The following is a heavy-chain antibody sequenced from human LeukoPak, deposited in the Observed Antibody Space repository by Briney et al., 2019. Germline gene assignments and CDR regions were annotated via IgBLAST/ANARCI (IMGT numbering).Heavy chain of an antibody. CDR3: ARRSGDWAVNWFDP. J-gene: IGHJ5*02. CDR2: LYPDGRT. D-gene: IGHD2-21*02. CDR1: GGSITGTTYY. Sequence: SETLSLTCTVSGGSITGTTYYWAWFRQPPGKGLEWIGSLYPDGRTFYGPSLKSRITISGDTSKNHFSLKLTSVTAADTAVYYCARRSGDWAVNWFDPWGQGTLVTVSS. V-gene: IGHV4-39*02.